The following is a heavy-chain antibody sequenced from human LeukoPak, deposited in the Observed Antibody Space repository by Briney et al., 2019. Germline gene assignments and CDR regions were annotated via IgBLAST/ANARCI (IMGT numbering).Heavy chain of an antibody. J-gene: IGHJ4*02. V-gene: IGHV4-59*01. Sequence: SETLSLTCTVSGGSISSYYWSWIRQPPGKGLEWIGYIHYSGSTNYNPSLKSRVTISVDTSKNQFSLKLSSVTAADTAVYYCARGQGFHYFDYWGQGTLVTVSS. CDR1: GGSISSYY. CDR2: IHYSGST. CDR3: ARGQGFHYFDY.